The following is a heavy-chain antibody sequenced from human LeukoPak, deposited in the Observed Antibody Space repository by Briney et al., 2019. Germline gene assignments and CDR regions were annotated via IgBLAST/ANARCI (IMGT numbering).Heavy chain of an antibody. J-gene: IGHJ3*02. V-gene: IGHV4-39*01. CDR1: GGSISSRSYY. CDR3: ARQVVVITGIDAFDI. D-gene: IGHD3-22*01. Sequence: PSETLSLTCTVSGGSISSRSYYWGWIRQPPGKGLEWIGSMYYSGSSYYNPSLKSRVTLSVDTSKNQFSLELSSVTAADAAVYYCARQVVVITGIDAFDIWGQGTMVTVSS. CDR2: MYYSGSS.